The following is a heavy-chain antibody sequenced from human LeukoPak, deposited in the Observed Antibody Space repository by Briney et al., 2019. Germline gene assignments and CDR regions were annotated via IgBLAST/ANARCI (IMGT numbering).Heavy chain of an antibody. D-gene: IGHD2-15*01. V-gene: IGHV4-39*07. CDR2: IYYSGST. CDR3: ATGRDIVVVVAASGGYFDY. Sequence: SETLSLTCTVSGGSISSSSYYWGWIRQPPGKGLEWIVSIYYSGSTYYNPSLKSRVTISVDTSKNQFSLKLSSVPAADTAVYYCATGRDIVVVVAASGGYFDYWGQGTLVTVSS. J-gene: IGHJ4*02. CDR1: GGSISSSSYY.